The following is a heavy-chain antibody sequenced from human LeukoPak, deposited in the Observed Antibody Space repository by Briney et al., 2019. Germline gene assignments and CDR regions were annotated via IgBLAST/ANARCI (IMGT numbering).Heavy chain of an antibody. J-gene: IGHJ4*02. V-gene: IGHV3-30*18. Sequence: GRSLRLSCAASGFTFSSYGMHWVRQAPGKGLEWVAVISYDGSNKYYADSVKGRFTISRDNSKNTLYLQMNSLRAEDTAVYYCAKAPVLWFGEEGYYFDYWGQGTLVTVSS. CDR1: GFTFSSYG. D-gene: IGHD3-10*01. CDR3: AKAPVLWFGEEGYYFDY. CDR2: ISYDGSNK.